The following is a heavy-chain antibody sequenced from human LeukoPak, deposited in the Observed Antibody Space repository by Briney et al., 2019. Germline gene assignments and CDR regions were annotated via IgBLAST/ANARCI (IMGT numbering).Heavy chain of an antibody. CDR2: INPSGGST. CDR3: ARASGDLTAFDI. CDR1: GYTFTSYY. V-gene: IGHV1-46*01. Sequence: ASVKVSCKASGYTFTSYYMHWVRQAPGQGLEWMGIINPSGGSTSYAQKFQGRVTMTRDASTSTVYMELSSLRSEDTAVYYCARASGDLTAFDIWGQGTMVTVSS. J-gene: IGHJ3*02. D-gene: IGHD3-3*01.